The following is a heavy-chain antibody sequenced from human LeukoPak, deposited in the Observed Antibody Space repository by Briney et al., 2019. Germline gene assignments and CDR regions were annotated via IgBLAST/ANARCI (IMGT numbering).Heavy chain of an antibody. CDR2: IWYDGSDK. CDR1: GFTFSSHG. CDR3: ARDRVLHYFDY. Sequence: GGSLRLSCAASGFTFSSHGMHWVRQAPGKGLEWVAVIWYDGSDKYYADSVKGRFTISRDNSKNTLYLQMTSLRADDTAVYYCARDRVLHYFDYWGQGTLVSVSS. J-gene: IGHJ4*02. V-gene: IGHV3-33*01. D-gene: IGHD3-16*01.